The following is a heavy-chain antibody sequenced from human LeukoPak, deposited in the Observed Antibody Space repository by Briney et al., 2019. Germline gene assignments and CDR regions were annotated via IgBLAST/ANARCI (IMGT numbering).Heavy chain of an antibody. J-gene: IGHJ5*02. Sequence: GESLKISCKGSGYSFTSYWIGWVRQMPGKGLEWMGIIYPGDSDTRYSPSFQGQVTISADKSISTAYLQWSSLKASDTAMYYCARPLCSSTSCFRSPIPSAWLDPWGQGTLVTVSS. V-gene: IGHV5-51*01. CDR2: IYPGDSDT. D-gene: IGHD2-2*01. CDR3: ARPLCSSTSCFRSPIPSAWLDP. CDR1: GYSFTSYW.